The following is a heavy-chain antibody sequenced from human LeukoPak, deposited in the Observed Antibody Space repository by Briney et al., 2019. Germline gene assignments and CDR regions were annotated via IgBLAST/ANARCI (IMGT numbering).Heavy chain of an antibody. V-gene: IGHV3-53*01. D-gene: IGHD2-2*01. CDR3: ARDRIGYCSATSCFVNSYYYMDV. Sequence: GGSLRLSCAASGFTVSSNYMSWVRQAPGKGLEWVSVIYSGGSTYYADSVKGRFTISRDNSKSTLYIQMNSLRAEDTAVYFCARDRIGYCSATSCFVNSYYYMDVWGKGTTVTVSS. J-gene: IGHJ6*03. CDR1: GFTVSSNY. CDR2: IYSGGST.